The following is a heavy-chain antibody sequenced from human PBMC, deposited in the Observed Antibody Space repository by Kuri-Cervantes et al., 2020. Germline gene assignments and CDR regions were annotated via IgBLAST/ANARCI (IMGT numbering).Heavy chain of an antibody. D-gene: IGHD6-13*01. CDR3: AKGQGMAAAGTGWFDP. J-gene: IGHJ5*02. CDR2: IWYDGSNK. V-gene: IGHV3-33*06. CDR1: GFTFSSYG. Sequence: GESLKISCAASGFTFSSYGMHWVRQAPGKGLEWVAVIWYDGSNKYYADSVKGRFTISRDNSKNTLYLQMNSLRAEDTAVYYCAKGQGMAAAGTGWFDPWGLGTLVTVSS.